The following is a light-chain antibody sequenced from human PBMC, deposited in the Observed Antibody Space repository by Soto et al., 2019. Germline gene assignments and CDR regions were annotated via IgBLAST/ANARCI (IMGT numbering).Light chain of an antibody. CDR2: LGS. Sequence: DIVMTQSPLSQPVTPGEPASISCRSSQSLLHSSGHDYLDWYLQKPGQSPQLLIYLGSNRASGVPDRFSGSGSGTDFTLKISRVGVEDVGVYYCMQTLQTPGTFGQGTKLEIK. CDR3: MQTLQTPGT. CDR1: QSLLHSSGHDY. J-gene: IGKJ2*02. V-gene: IGKV2-28*01.